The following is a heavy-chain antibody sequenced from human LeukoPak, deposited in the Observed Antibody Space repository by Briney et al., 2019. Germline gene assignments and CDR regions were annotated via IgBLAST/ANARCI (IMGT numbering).Heavy chain of an antibody. Sequence: GGSLRLSCAASGFTFSDYYMSWIRQAPGKGLDWVSYISSISSYTNYADSVKGRFTISRDNAKNSLYLQMNSLRAEDTAVYYCARYRLYDSSGYYYVEEGAFDYWGQGTLVTVSS. CDR2: ISSISSYT. D-gene: IGHD3-22*01. J-gene: IGHJ4*02. CDR1: GFTFSDYY. V-gene: IGHV3-11*03. CDR3: ARYRLYDSSGYYYVEEGAFDY.